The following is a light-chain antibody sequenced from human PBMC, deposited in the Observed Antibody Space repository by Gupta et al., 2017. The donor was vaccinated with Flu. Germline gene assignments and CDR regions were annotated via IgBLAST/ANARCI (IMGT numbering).Light chain of an antibody. J-gene: IGLJ3*02. CDR2: STT. CDR1: SGSVSTNYY. CDR3: VLYMGSGMAV. Sequence: QTVVTPEPSFSVSPGGTVTLTCGLSSGSVSTNYYPSWYQQTPGQAPRTLIYSTTTRSSGVPGRCSGSILGNKAAITITGAQAEDESDYYCVLYMGSGMAVFGGGTKLTVL. V-gene: IGLV8-61*01.